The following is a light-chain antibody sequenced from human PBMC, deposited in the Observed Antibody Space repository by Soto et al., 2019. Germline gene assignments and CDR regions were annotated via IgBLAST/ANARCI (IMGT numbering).Light chain of an antibody. CDR2: KAS. J-gene: IGKJ1*01. CDR1: QGISSY. CDR3: QQYNSYSLT. V-gene: IGKV1-5*03. Sequence: DIQLTQSPSFLSASVGDRVTITCRASQGISSYLAWYQQKPGKAPKLLISKASSLESGVPSRFSGSGSGTEFPLPISSLQPDDFATYYCQQYNSYSLTLGQGTKVDIK.